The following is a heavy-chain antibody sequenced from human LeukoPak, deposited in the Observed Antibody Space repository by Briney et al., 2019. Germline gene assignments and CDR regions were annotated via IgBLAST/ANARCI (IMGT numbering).Heavy chain of an antibody. D-gene: IGHD2-2*01. Sequence: GGSLRLSCAAFGFTFNTFWMNWVRLAPGRGLEWLANIRPDGSDKYYVDSVRGRFTISRDNGKNLVYLEMNSLRVEDTAVYYCSGRDSSRNPWAYWGQGTLVSVSS. J-gene: IGHJ4*02. V-gene: IGHV3-7*01. CDR2: IRPDGSDK. CDR3: SGRDSSRNPWAY. CDR1: GFTFNTFW.